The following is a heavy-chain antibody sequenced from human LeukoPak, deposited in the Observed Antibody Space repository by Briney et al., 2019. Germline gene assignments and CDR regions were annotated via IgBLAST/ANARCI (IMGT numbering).Heavy chain of an antibody. CDR2: IWYDGSNK. Sequence: GGSLRLSCAASGFTFSSYNMHWVRQAPGKGLEWVAFIWYDGSNKYYADSVKGRFTISRDNAKNSLYLQMNSLRAEDTAVYYCARDPYSGSYSDYYYYYMDVWGKGTTVTVSS. J-gene: IGHJ6*03. D-gene: IGHD1-26*01. CDR1: GFTFSSYN. CDR3: ARDPYSGSYSDYYYYYMDV. V-gene: IGHV3-33*01.